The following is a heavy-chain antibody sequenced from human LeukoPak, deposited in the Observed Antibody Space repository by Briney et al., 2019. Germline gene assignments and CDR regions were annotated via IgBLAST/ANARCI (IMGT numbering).Heavy chain of an antibody. Sequence: ASVKVSCKASGYTFTGYYMHWVRQAPGQGLEWMGWINPNSGGTNYAQKFQGRVTMTRDTSISTAYMELSRLRSDDTAVYYCAREGGFKIFGVVIMESAEDAFDIWGQGTMVAVSS. CDR2: INPNSGGT. CDR1: GYTFTGYY. J-gene: IGHJ3*02. V-gene: IGHV1-2*02. D-gene: IGHD3-3*01. CDR3: AREGGFKIFGVVIMESAEDAFDI.